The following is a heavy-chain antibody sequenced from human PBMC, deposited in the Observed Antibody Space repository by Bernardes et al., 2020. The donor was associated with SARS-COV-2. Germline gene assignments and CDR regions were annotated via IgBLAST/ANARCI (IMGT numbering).Heavy chain of an antibody. Sequence: ASVNVSCKACGYSFSSYVIIWARQAPGQGLEWMGWISGCNGCTSNIQKIQDRVTMTTDTPTSTAYMDLSDLRSDDTAVYYCAREVMVRISDTYRNGMDLWGQGTTVTVTS. D-gene: IGHD3-10*01. CDR3: AREVMVRISDTYRNGMDL. CDR2: ISGCNGCT. V-gene: IGHV1-18*01. J-gene: IGHJ6*02. CDR1: GYSFSSYV.